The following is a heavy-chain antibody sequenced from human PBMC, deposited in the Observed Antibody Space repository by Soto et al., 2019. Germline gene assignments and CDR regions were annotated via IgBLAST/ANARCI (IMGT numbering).Heavy chain of an antibody. D-gene: IGHD2-8*02. CDR2: ISYDGSNK. CDR3: AKDMGVYGIRGGIKGY. Sequence: QVQLVESGGGVVQPGRSLRLSCAASGFTFSSYGMHWVRQAPGKGLEWVAVISYDGSNKYYADSVKGRFTISRDNSKKTLYLQMNSLRAEDTAVYYCAKDMGVYGIRGGIKGYWGQGTLVTVSS. J-gene: IGHJ4*02. V-gene: IGHV3-30*18. CDR1: GFTFSSYG.